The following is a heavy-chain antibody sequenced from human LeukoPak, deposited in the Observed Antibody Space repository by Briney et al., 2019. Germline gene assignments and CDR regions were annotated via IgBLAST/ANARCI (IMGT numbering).Heavy chain of an antibody. J-gene: IGHJ4*02. CDR1: GGSISSYY. D-gene: IGHD1-26*01. Sequence: SETLSLTCTVSGGSISSYYWSWIRQPPGKGLDWIGYMYYSGRTNYNPSLKSRVTISIDTSKNQFSLKLSSVTAADMAVYYCARGRTYVDYWGQGTLVTVSS. CDR2: MYYSGRT. CDR3: ARGRTYVDY. V-gene: IGHV4-59*08.